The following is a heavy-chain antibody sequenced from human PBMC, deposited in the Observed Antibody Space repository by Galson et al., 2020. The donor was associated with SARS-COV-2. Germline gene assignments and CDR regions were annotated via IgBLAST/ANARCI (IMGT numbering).Heavy chain of an antibody. Sequence: GESLKISCKASGYTFTSYGISWVRQAPRQGPEWMGWNNIDNGDTKYAQKFQGRVSMTTDTSTRTAYMELRSLRSDDTAVYYCAREPDTSGYQNWFDPWGQGTLVTVSS. V-gene: IGHV1-18*01. CDR2: NNIDNGDT. J-gene: IGHJ5*02. D-gene: IGHD3-22*01. CDR3: AREPDTSGYQNWFDP. CDR1: GYTFTSYG.